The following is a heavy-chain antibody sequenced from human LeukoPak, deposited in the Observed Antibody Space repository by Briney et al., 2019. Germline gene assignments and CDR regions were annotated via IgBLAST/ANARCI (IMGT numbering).Heavy chain of an antibody. CDR1: GGTFSSYA. V-gene: IGHV1-69*13. J-gene: IGHJ5*02. D-gene: IGHD2-2*01. Sequence: GASVKVSCKASGGTFSSYAISWVRQAPGQGLEWMGGIIPIFGTANYAQKFQGRVTITADESTSTAYMELSSLRSEDAAVYYCARDRDVVVPAAHWFDPWGQGTLVTVSS. CDR2: IIPIFGTA. CDR3: ARDRDVVVPAAHWFDP.